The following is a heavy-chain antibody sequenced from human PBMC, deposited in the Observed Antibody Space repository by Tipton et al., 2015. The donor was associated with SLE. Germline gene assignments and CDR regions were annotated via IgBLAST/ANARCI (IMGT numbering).Heavy chain of an antibody. D-gene: IGHD3-10*01. J-gene: IGHJ6*02. CDR1: GGSISHFY. Sequence: SLTCSVSGGSISHFYWSWIRQPPGKGLEWIAYIYYSGTTNYNPSLKSRVSISVDTSKNHFSLNLYSVTAADTAVYYCARGSRGVGFDVWGHGTTVIVSS. CDR2: IYYSGTT. V-gene: IGHV4-59*01. CDR3: ARGSRGVGFDV.